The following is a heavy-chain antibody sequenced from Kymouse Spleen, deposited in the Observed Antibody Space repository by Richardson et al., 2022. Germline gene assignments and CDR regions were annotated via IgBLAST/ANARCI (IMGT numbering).Heavy chain of an antibody. CDR1: GFTFSSYG. CDR3: AKDTWP. J-gene: IGHJ5*02. V-gene: IGHV3-30*18. Sequence: QVQLVESGGGVVQPGRSLRLSCAASGFTFSSYGMHWVRQAPGKGLEWVAVISYDGSNKYYADSVKGRFTISRDNSKNTLYLQMNSLRAEDTAVYYCAKDTWPWGQGTLVTVSS. D-gene: IGHD3-16*02. CDR2: ISYDGSNK.